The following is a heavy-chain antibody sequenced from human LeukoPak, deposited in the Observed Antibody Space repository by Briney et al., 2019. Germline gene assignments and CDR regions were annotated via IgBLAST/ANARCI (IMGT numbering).Heavy chain of an antibody. CDR3: ALDPDSGSYSWSDY. Sequence: GGSLRLSCAASGFTFSSYAMHWVRQAPGKGLEWVAIISYDEGNKYYADSVKGRFTISRDNSKNTLYLQMNSLRAEDTAVYYCALDPDSGSYSWSDYWGQGTLVTVSS. CDR1: GFTFSSYA. V-gene: IGHV3-30-3*01. D-gene: IGHD1-26*01. CDR2: ISYDEGNK. J-gene: IGHJ4*02.